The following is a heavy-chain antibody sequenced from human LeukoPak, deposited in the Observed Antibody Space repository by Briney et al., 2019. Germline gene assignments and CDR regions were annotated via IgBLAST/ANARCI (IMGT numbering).Heavy chain of an antibody. V-gene: IGHV1-69*05. J-gene: IGHJ6*03. CDR3: ARGGSGYDRYYYYYMDV. CDR1: GGTFSSYA. CDR2: IIPIFGTA. Sequence: GASVKVSCKASGGTFSSYAISWVRQAPGQGLEWMGGIIPIFGTANYAQKFQGRVTITTDESTSTAYMELSSLRSEDTAVYYCARGGSGYDRYYYYYMDVWGKGTTVTVSS. D-gene: IGHD5-12*01.